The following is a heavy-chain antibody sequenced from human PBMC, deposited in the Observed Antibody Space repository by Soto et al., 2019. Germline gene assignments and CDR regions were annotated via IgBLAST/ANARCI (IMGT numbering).Heavy chain of an antibody. D-gene: IGHD5-12*01. CDR3: ARPRREYSGYDDAFDI. J-gene: IGHJ3*02. CDR1: GGSISSYY. Sequence: SETLSLTCTASGGSISSYYWSWIRQPPGKGLEWIGYIYYSGSTNYNPSLKSRVTISVDTSKNQFSLKLSSVTAADTAVYYCARPRREYSGYDDAFDIWGQGTMVTVSS. CDR2: IYYSGST. V-gene: IGHV4-59*08.